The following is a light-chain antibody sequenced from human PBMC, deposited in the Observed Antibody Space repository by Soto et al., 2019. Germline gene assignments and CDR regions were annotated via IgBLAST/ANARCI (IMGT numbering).Light chain of an antibody. CDR1: NSDVGGYNF. J-gene: IGLJ3*02. CDR2: DVN. CDR3: CSYAGSYSTWV. V-gene: IGLV2-11*01. Sequence: QSALTQPRSVSGSPGQSVTISCTGTNSDVGGYNFVSWYQQDPGKAPKLMIFDVNKRPSGVPDRFSGSKSGNTASLTISALQAEDEADFYCCSYAGSYSTWVFGGGTQLTVL.